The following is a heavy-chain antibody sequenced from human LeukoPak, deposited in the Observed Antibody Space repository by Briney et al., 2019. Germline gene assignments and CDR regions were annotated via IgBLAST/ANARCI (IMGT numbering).Heavy chain of an antibody. CDR2: INPNSGGT. D-gene: IGHD5-18*01. Sequence: ASVKVSCKASGYTFTGYYMHWVRQAPGQGLEWMGWINPNSGGTNYAQRFQGRVTMTRDTSISTAYMELSRLRSDDTAVYYCARDPNTAMVRGFDPWGQGTLVTVSS. CDR1: GYTFTGYY. J-gene: IGHJ5*02. CDR3: ARDPNTAMVRGFDP. V-gene: IGHV1-2*02.